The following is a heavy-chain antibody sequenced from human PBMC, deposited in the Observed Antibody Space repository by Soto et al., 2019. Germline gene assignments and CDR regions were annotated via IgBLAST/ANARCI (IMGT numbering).Heavy chain of an antibody. CDR3: ARDRYSSSSWGTGMDV. Sequence: PGGSLRLSCAASGFTFSSYSMNWVRQAPGKGLEWVSSISSSSSYIYYADSVKGRFTISRDNAKNSLYLQMNSLRAEDTAVYYCARDRYSSSSWGTGMDVWGQGXTVTVSS. D-gene: IGHD6-6*01. CDR1: GFTFSSYS. J-gene: IGHJ6*02. CDR2: ISSSSSYI. V-gene: IGHV3-21*01.